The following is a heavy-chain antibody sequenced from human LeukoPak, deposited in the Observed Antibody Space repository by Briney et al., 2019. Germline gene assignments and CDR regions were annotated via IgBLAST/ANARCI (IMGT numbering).Heavy chain of an antibody. CDR3: ARDYGDHAFDC. CDR2: FYYSGSA. Sequence: SETLSLTCTVSGGSISRSSYYWGWIRQPPGKGLEWIGSFYYSGSAYYNPSLKSRVTISVDTSKNQFSLKLSSVTAADTAVYFCARDYGDHAFDCWGQGTLVTVSS. J-gene: IGHJ4*02. D-gene: IGHD4-17*01. V-gene: IGHV4-39*01. CDR1: GGSISRSSYY.